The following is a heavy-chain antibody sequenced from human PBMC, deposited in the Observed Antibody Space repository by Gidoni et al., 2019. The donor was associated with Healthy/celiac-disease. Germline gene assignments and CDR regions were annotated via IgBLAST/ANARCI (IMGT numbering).Heavy chain of an antibody. J-gene: IGHJ6*02. CDR3: ARGGSIAARSYYYGMDV. CDR1: WASVPSTSAP. CDR2: TYYRSKWYN. D-gene: IGHD6-6*01. V-gene: IGHV6-1*01. Sequence: QVQLQQSGPGLVKPSQTLSLTFAISWASVPSTSAPWNWIRQSPSRGLEWLGRTYYRSKWYNDYAVSVKSRITINPDTSKNQFSLQLNSVTPEDTAVYYCARGGSIAARSYYYGMDVWGQGTTVTVSS.